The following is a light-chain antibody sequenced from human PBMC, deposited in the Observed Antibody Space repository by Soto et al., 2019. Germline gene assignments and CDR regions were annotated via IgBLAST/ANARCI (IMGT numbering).Light chain of an antibody. CDR2: DVT. J-gene: IGLJ2*01. CDR3: KSYTSSNTLV. Sequence: QSALTQPASVSGSPGQSITISCTGTSNDVGGYNFVSWYQHHPGKAPKLMIYDVTNRPSGVSNRFSGSKSGNTASLTISGLQAEDEADYYCKSYTSSNTLVFGGGTKLIVL. V-gene: IGLV2-14*03. CDR1: SNDVGGYNF.